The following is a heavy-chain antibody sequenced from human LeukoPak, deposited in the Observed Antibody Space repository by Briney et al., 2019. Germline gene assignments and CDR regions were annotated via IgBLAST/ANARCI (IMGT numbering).Heavy chain of an antibody. V-gene: IGHV1-69*13. CDR2: IFPVFGTP. Sequence: SVKVSCKASGGTFNNFAICWVRQAPGQGLEWMGGIFPVFGTPTYAQKFQGGVTITADESTRTAHMELSSLRSDDTAVYYCARGPHTSSWYKHAFDIWAQGTMVTVSS. J-gene: IGHJ3*02. CDR1: GGTFNNFA. D-gene: IGHD6-13*01. CDR3: ARGPHTSSWYKHAFDI.